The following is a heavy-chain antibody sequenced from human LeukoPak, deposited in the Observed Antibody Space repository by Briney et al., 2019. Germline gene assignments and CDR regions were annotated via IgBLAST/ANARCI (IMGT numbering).Heavy chain of an antibody. J-gene: IGHJ4*02. CDR3: ARTEVRGLMSFDF. D-gene: IGHD3-10*01. Sequence: GGSLRLSCAASGFTFNIYNMNWVRQAPGKGLEWVSLMYIAGGTYYADSVKGRFTISRDNYKNTLYLQMNSLRVEDTAVYYCARTEVRGLMSFDFWGQGALVTVSS. V-gene: IGHV3-66*01. CDR1: GFTFNIYN. CDR2: MYIAGGT.